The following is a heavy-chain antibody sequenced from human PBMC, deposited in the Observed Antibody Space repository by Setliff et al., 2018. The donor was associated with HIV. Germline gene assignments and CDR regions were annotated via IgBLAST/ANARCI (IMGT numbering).Heavy chain of an antibody. J-gene: IGHJ6*03. Sequence: KTSETLSLTCAVYGGSFSEYYWSWIRQSPGKGLEWIGEINHSGSTHYNPPLKSRATISVDTSKNQFSLRLKSVTAADTAVYYCARGATLLPGYSDRWEYFYMDVWGKGTTVTVSS. CDR1: GGSFSEYY. D-gene: IGHD5-12*01. CDR3: ARGATLLPGYSDRWEYFYMDV. CDR2: INHSGST. V-gene: IGHV4-34*01.